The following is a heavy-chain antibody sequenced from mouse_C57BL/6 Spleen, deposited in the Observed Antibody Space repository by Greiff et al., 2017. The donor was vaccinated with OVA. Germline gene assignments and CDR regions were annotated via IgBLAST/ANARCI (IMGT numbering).Heavy chain of an antibody. CDR1: GYAFSSSW. D-gene: IGHD1-1*01. CDR2: IYPGDGDT. CDR3: ARSTVVAPWYFDV. V-gene: IGHV1-82*01. Sequence: QVHVKQSGPELVKPGASVKISCKASGYAFSSSWMNWVKQRPGKGLEWIGRIYPGDGDTNYNGKFKGKATLTADKSSSTAYMQLSSLTSEDSAVYFCARSTVVAPWYFDVWGTGTTVTVSS. J-gene: IGHJ1*03.